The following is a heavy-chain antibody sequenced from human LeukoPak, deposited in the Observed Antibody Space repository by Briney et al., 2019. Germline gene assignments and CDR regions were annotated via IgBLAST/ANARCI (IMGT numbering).Heavy chain of an antibody. CDR1: GFTFSNYW. CDR2: IKPDGSKK. Sequence: PGGSLRLSCAASGFTFSNYWMTWVRQAPGKGLEWVANIKPDGSKKYYVDSVKGRFTVSRDNSKNSLYLQMNSLRVEDTAVYYCSSQPAVIDLDLWGQGTLVTVSS. D-gene: IGHD2/OR15-2a*01. V-gene: IGHV3-7*01. J-gene: IGHJ5*02. CDR3: SSQPAVIDLDL.